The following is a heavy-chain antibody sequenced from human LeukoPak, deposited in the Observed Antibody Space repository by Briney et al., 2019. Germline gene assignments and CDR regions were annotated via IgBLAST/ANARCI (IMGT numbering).Heavy chain of an antibody. CDR1: GFTFSNAW. V-gene: IGHV3-15*01. CDR3: TTDVEQWLVHGPFDY. CDR2: IKSKTDGGTT. D-gene: IGHD6-19*01. Sequence: SGGSLRLSRAASGFTFSNAWMSWVRQAPGKGLEWVGRIKSKTDGGTTDYAAPVKGRFTISRDDSKNTLYLQMNSLKTEDTAVYYCTTDVEQWLVHGPFDYWGQGTLVTVPS. J-gene: IGHJ4*02.